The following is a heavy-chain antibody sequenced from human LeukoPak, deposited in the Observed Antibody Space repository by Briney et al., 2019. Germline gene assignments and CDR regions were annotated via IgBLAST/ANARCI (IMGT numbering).Heavy chain of an antibody. CDR1: HDSISNYD. J-gene: IGHJ6*03. CDR3: AGRVYYYYYYMDV. V-gene: IGHV4-34*01. CDR2: INHSGST. Sequence: SETLSLTCSVSHDSISNYDWSWIRQPPGKGLEWIGEINHSGSTNYNPSLKSRVTISVDTPKNQFSLKLSSVTAADTAVYYCAGRVYYYYYYMDVWGKGTTVTVSS.